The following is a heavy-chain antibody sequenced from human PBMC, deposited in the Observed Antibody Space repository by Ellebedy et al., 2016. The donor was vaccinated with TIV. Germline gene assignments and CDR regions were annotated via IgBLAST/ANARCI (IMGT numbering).Heavy chain of an antibody. CDR3: VKARGFPGDKGMDV. CDR2: ISNNGDTT. D-gene: IGHD5-12*01. Sequence: PGGSLRLSCSASGLSFSTSPMHWVRQAPGKGLEYVSAISNNGDTTNYADSVKGRFTISRDNSKNTVYLQMSSLRPEDTAVYYCVKARGFPGDKGMDVWGQGTTVIVSS. CDR1: GLSFSTSP. J-gene: IGHJ6*02. V-gene: IGHV3-64D*06.